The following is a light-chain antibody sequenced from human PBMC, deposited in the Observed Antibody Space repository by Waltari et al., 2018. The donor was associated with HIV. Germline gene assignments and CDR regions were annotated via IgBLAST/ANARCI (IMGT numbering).Light chain of an antibody. J-gene: IGLJ2*01. CDR2: DDD. CDR3: GTWDTTLSAVV. Sequence: QSVLTQPPSVSAAPGETVIISCSGSSSNIGNNYVYCYQQLPGTAPKLFIYDDDLRHSGIPDRFSGSRSGTSATLGITGLQTVDEADYYCGTWDTTLSAVVFGGGTKLTVL. CDR1: SSNIGNNY. V-gene: IGLV1-51*01.